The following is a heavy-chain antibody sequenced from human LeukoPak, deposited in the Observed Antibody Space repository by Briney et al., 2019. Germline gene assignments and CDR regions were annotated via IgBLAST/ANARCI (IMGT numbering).Heavy chain of an antibody. J-gene: IGHJ6*02. D-gene: IGHD3-10*01. V-gene: IGHV1-69*13. CDR1: GGTFSSYA. Sequence: GASVKVSCKASGGTFSSYAISWVRQAPGQGLEWMGGIIPIFGTANYAQKFQGRVTITADESTSTAYMELSSLRSEDTAVYYCARDLPNYYGSGSYYPGWYYYGMDVWGQGTTVTVSS. CDR3: ARDLPNYYGSGSYYPGWYYYGMDV. CDR2: IIPIFGTA.